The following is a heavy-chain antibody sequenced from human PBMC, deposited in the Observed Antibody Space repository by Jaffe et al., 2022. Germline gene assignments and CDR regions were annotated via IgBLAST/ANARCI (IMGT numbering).Heavy chain of an antibody. CDR3: ARAHITMIVVVIGGHDAFDI. CDR1: GYSISSGYY. D-gene: IGHD3-22*01. Sequence: QVQLQESGPGLVKPSETLSLTCAVSGYSISSGYYWGWIRQPPGKGLEWIGSIYHSGSTYYNPSLKSRVTISVDTSKNQFSLKLSSVTAADTAVYYCARAHITMIVVVIGGHDAFDIWGQGTMVTVSS. J-gene: IGHJ3*02. V-gene: IGHV4-38-2*01. CDR2: IYHSGST.